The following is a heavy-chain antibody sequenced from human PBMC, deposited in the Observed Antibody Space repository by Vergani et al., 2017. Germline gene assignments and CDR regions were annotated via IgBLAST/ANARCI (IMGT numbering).Heavy chain of an antibody. J-gene: IGHJ4*02. Sequence: QVQLVQSGAEVKKPGSSVKVSCKASGGTFSSYTISWVRQAPGQGLEWMGRIIPLLGIANYAQNFQGRVTITADKSTSTAYMELSSLRSEDTAVYYCASNPRLGGKPVHWGQGTLVTVSS. V-gene: IGHV1-69*02. D-gene: IGHD4-23*01. CDR3: ASNPRLGGKPVH. CDR1: GGTFSSYT. CDR2: IIPLLGIA.